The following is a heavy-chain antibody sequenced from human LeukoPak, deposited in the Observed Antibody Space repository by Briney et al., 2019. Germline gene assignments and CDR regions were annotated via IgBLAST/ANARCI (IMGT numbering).Heavy chain of an antibody. Sequence: ASVTVSCKASGYTFTGYYMHWVRQAPGQGLEWMGWINPNSGGTNYAQKFQGRVTMTRDTSISTAYMELSRQRSDDTAVYYCARDVHYYDSSGYCDYWGQGTLVTVSS. CDR2: INPNSGGT. J-gene: IGHJ4*02. CDR1: GYTFTGYY. D-gene: IGHD3-22*01. CDR3: ARDVHYYDSSGYCDY. V-gene: IGHV1-2*02.